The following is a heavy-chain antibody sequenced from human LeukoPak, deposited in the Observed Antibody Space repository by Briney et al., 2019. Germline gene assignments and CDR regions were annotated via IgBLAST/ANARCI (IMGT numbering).Heavy chain of an antibody. D-gene: IGHD6-6*01. J-gene: IGHJ4*02. CDR2: INHSGST. V-gene: IGHV4-34*01. Sequence: PSETLSLTCAVYGGSFCDYYWNWIRQPPGKGLEWIGEINHSGSTNYNPSLKTRVTISVDTSKNQLSLKLNSVTAADTAVYFCAKTPTALVRGGYYFDSWGQGTLVTVSS. CDR3: AKTPTALVRGGYYFDS. CDR1: GGSFCDYY.